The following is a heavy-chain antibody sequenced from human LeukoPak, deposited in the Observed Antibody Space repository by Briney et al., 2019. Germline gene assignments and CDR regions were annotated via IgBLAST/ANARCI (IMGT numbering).Heavy chain of an antibody. CDR1: GGTFSSYA. D-gene: IGHD3-9*01. CDR3: ARALRYFDWLPAPDDAFDI. CDR2: IIPIFGTA. V-gene: IGHV1-69*05. Sequence: GASVKVSCKASGGTFSSYAISWVRRAPGQGLEWMGRIIPIFGTANYAQKFQGRVTITTDESTSTAYMELSSLRSEDTAVYYCARALRYFDWLPAPDDAFDIWGQGTMVTVSS. J-gene: IGHJ3*02.